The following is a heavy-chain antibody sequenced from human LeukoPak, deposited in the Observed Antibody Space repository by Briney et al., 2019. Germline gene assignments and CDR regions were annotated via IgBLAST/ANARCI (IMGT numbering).Heavy chain of an antibody. CDR3: ARDSQYSSGWYLDY. V-gene: IGHV3-7*01. CDR2: IKEDGSEK. CDR1: GFTFSRYY. D-gene: IGHD6-19*01. J-gene: IGHJ4*02. Sequence: GGSLRLSCAASGFTFSRYYMSWVRQAPGKGLEWVAKIKEDGSEKYYVDSVEGRFTISRDNANNALYLEMNSLRPEDTAVYYCARDSQYSSGWYLDYWGQGTLVTVSS.